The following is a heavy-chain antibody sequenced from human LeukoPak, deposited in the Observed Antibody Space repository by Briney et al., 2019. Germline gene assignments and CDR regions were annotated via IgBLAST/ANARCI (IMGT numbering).Heavy chain of an antibody. CDR2: INPNRGGT. CDR1: GYTFTGYY. CDR3: ARDLIYWAYSGSCP. D-gene: IGHD1-26*01. V-gene: IGHV1-2*02. J-gene: IGHJ5*02. Sequence: ASVKVSCKASGYTFTGYYMHWVRQAPGQGLEWMGWINPNRGGTNYAQKFQGRVTMTRDTSISTAYMELSRLRSDDTAVYYCARDLIYWAYSGSCPWGQGTLVTVSS.